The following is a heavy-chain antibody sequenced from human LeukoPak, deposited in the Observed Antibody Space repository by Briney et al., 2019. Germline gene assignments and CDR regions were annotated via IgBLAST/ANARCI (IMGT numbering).Heavy chain of an antibody. D-gene: IGHD2-2*01. V-gene: IGHV3-7*01. CDR3: ARDTITSWTRVIDY. CDR2: INPDGSGK. Sequence: GGSLRLSCVASGFIFSSYWMTWVRQAPGKGLEWVANINPDGSGKYYVDSVKGRFTISRDNAKNSLYLQMNSLRAEDTAVYYCARDTITSWTRVIDYWGQGTLVTVSS. J-gene: IGHJ4*02. CDR1: GFIFSSYW.